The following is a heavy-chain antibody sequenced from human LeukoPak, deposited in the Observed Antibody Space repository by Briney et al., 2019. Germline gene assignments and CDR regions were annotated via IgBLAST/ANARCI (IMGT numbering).Heavy chain of an antibody. Sequence: SETLSLTCTVSGGSISSGSYYWSWIRQPAGKGLEWIGRIYTSGSTNYNPSLKSRVTISVDTSKNQFSLKLSSVTAADTAVYYCATRYSYGPFDYWGQGTLVTVSS. CDR1: GGSISSGSYY. CDR3: ATRYSYGPFDY. CDR2: IYTSGST. V-gene: IGHV4-61*02. J-gene: IGHJ4*02. D-gene: IGHD5-18*01.